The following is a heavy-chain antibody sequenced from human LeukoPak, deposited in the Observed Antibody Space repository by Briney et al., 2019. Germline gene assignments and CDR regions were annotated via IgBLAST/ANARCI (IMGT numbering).Heavy chain of an antibody. Sequence: GGSLRLSCAASGFTFSSYSMSWVRQAPGEGLEWVSSISSSSSYIYYADSLKGPFTISTDNANNSLYLQMHSLSVENTAVYYCARGASAVVVTATTRVFDYWGQGTLVTVSS. CDR2: ISSSSSYI. J-gene: IGHJ4*02. CDR3: ARGASAVVVTATTRVFDY. CDR1: GFTFSSYS. D-gene: IGHD2-21*02. V-gene: IGHV3-21*01.